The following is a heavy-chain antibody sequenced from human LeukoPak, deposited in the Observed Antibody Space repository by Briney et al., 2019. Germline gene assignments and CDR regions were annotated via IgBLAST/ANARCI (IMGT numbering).Heavy chain of an antibody. CDR2: IYYSGSS. Sequence: SETLSLTSTVSGGHISSYYWSWIRQPPGKGLEWIADIYYSGSSTYNSSLRSRVTISIDTSENQFSLKLTSVTAADTAVYYCARQPLGGYYFDYWGQGTLVAVSS. CDR3: ARQPLGGYYFDY. J-gene: IGHJ4*02. D-gene: IGHD7-27*01. V-gene: IGHV4-59*08. CDR1: GGHISSYY.